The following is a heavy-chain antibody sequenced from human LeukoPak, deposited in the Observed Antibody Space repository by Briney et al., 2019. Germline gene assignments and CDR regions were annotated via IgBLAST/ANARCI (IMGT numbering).Heavy chain of an antibody. CDR1: GFTFSSYS. D-gene: IGHD3-22*01. CDR2: ITGSGDAT. CDR3: AKDRPNYHESNGHYYRLNGDS. Sequence: GGSLRLSCAASGFTFSSYSMSWVRQAPGKGLEWVSSITGSGDATFYADSVKDHFTISRDNSRSTLYLQMSRLRVEDTAVYYCAKDRPNYHESNGHYYRLNGDSWGQGTLVTVSS. V-gene: IGHV3-23*01. J-gene: IGHJ5*01.